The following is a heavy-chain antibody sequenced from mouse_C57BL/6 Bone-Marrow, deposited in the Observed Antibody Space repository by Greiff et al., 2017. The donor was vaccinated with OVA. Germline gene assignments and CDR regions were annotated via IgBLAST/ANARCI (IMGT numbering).Heavy chain of an antibody. Sequence: VQLQQPGTELVKPGASVKLSCKASGYTFTSYWMHWVKQRPGQGLEWIGNINPSNGGTNYNEKFKSKATLTVDKSSSTAYMQLSSLTSEDSAVYYGARGGAYYGIAWFAYWGQGTLVTVSA. J-gene: IGHJ3*01. V-gene: IGHV1-53*01. CDR2: INPSNGGT. CDR3: ARGGAYYGIAWFAY. D-gene: IGHD1-1*02. CDR1: GYTFTSYW.